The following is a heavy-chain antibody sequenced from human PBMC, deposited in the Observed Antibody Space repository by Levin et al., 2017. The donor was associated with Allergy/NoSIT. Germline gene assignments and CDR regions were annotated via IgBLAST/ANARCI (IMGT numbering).Heavy chain of an antibody. CDR2: IKPDGSET. D-gene: IGHD6-19*01. CDR3: ASMAGYYMDV. CDR1: GFAFSRFW. Sequence: GGSLRLSCAASGFAFSRFWLSWVRQAPGKGLEWVANIKPDGSETYYVDSVKGRFTISRDNAKNSLYLQMNSLRAEDTAVYYCASMAGYYMDVWGKGTTVTVSS. V-gene: IGHV3-7*01. J-gene: IGHJ6*03.